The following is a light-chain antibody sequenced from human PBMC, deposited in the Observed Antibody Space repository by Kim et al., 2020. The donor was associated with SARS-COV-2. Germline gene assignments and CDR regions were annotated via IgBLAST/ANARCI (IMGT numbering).Light chain of an antibody. V-gene: IGKV3-20*01. CDR3: QQYENSPWT. J-gene: IGKJ1*01. CDR2: GAS. Sequence: PGERAHLSCRASQSVSSMYLAWYQQKPGQAPRLLIYGASNRATGIPDRFSVSGSGTGFILNISRLEPEDCAVYYCQQYENSPWTFGQGTKVDIK. CDR1: QSVSSMY.